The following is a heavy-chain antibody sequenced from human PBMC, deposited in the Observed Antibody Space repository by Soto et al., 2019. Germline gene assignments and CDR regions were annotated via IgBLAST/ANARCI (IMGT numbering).Heavy chain of an antibody. CDR3: ARDLYGSGSYPNHIIGY. D-gene: IGHD3-10*01. V-gene: IGHV1-46*01. CDR2: INPSGGST. Sequence: ASVKVSCKASGYTFTSYYMHWVRQAPGQGLEWMGIINPSGGSTSYAQKFQGRVTMTRDTSTSTVYMELSSLRSEDTAVYYCARDLYGSGSYPNHIIGYWGQGTLVTVSS. CDR1: GYTFTSYY. J-gene: IGHJ4*02.